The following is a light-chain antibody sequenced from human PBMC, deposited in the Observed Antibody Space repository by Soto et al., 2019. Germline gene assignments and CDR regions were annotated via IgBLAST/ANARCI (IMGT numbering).Light chain of an antibody. J-gene: IGKJ1*01. CDR1: QGIGDT. CDR2: DTS. CDR3: QHYYNYPWT. Sequence: EVVMTQSPATLSVSPGEGVTLSCRASQGIGDTLAWYQHKPGQTPRLLIYDTSTRATGVPARFSGNGSGTEFTLTISSLQPDDFSSYYCQHYYNYPWTFGQGTKVDIK. V-gene: IGKV3-15*01.